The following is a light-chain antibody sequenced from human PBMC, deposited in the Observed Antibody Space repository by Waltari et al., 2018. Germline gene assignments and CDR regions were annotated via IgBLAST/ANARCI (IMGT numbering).Light chain of an antibody. CDR2: DAS. V-gene: IGKV1-5*01. CDR3: QQYNSYSPLT. J-gene: IGKJ4*01. CDR1: QSISSW. Sequence: DIQMTQSPSTLSASVADRVTITCRASQSISSWLAWYQQKPGKAPKLLIYDASSLESGVPSRFSGSGSGTEFTLTISSLQPDDFATYYCQQYNSYSPLTFGGGTKVEIK.